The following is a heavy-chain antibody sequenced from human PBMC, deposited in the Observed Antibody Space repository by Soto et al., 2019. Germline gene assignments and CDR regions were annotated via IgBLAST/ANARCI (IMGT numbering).Heavy chain of an antibody. CDR2: ISYDGSNK. CDR1: GFTFSSYG. V-gene: IGHV3-30*03. Sequence: ESGGGVVQPGRSLRLSCAASGFTFSSYGMHWVRQAPGKGLEWVAVISYDGSNKYYADSVKGRFTISRDNSKNTLYLQMNSLRAEDTAVYYCASGRKVYDYWGQGTLVTVSS. CDR3: ASGRKVYDY. J-gene: IGHJ4*02.